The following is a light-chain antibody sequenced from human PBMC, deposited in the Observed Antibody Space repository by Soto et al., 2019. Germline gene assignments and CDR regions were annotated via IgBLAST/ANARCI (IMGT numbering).Light chain of an antibody. CDR1: SSNIGSNF. CDR3: AAWDDSLSGVV. V-gene: IGLV1-47*01. J-gene: IGLJ2*01. Sequence: QSALTQPPSASGTPVQRVTISCSGSSSNIGSNFIYWYQQLPGTAPKLLIYRNNERPSGVPDRFSGSKSGTSASLAISGLRSEDEADYHCAAWDDSLSGVVFGGGTKVTVL. CDR2: RNN.